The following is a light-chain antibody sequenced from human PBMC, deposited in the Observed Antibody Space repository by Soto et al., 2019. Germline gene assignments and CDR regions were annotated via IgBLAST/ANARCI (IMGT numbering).Light chain of an antibody. CDR2: EAS. Sequence: DIQMTQSPSTLSGSVGDRVTITCRASQTVSSWFAWYQQKPGKAPKLLIYEASTLKSGVPSRFSGSGSGTEFTLTISSLQPDDFATYYCQQYQSYSRTFGQGTKVDIK. J-gene: IGKJ1*01. CDR1: QTVSSW. V-gene: IGKV1-5*03. CDR3: QQYQSYSRT.